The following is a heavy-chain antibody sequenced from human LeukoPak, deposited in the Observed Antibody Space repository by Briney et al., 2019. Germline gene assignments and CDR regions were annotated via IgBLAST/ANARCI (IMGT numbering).Heavy chain of an antibody. J-gene: IGHJ5*02. CDR1: GGSFSGYY. CDR3: ARGIGYSSSWYRRNWFDP. V-gene: IGHV4-34*01. D-gene: IGHD6-13*01. CDR2: INHSGST. Sequence: SETLSLTCAVYGGSFSGYYWSWIRQPPGEGLEWIGEINHSGSTNYNPSLKSRVIISVDTSKNQFSLKLSSVTAADTAVYYCARGIGYSSSWYRRNWFDPWGQGTLVTVSS.